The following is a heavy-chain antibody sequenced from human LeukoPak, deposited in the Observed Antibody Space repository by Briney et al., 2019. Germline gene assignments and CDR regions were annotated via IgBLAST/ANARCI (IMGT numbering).Heavy chain of an antibody. CDR3: ARGNCTSISCFTFDN. Sequence: GGSLRLSCAVSGFTVSSNYMTWVRRAPGKGLEWVSLIYSGGSTYYADSVKGRFTISRDSSKNTLYLQMNSLRAEDTAVYYCARGNCTSISCFTFDNWGQGTLVTGSS. D-gene: IGHD2-2*02. CDR2: IYSGGST. CDR1: GFTVSSNY. V-gene: IGHV3-66*02. J-gene: IGHJ4*02.